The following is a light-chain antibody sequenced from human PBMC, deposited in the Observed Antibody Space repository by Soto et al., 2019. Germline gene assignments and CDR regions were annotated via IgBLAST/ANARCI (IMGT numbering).Light chain of an antibody. Sequence: DIQMTQSPSTLSASVGDRVTLTCRASQGISSWLAWYQQKPGKAPDLLIYKASSLESGVPSRFSGSGSGTEFTLTISSLQPDDFATYYCQKYYTYSRTFGQGTKVEIK. V-gene: IGKV1-5*03. CDR2: KAS. CDR1: QGISSW. J-gene: IGKJ1*01. CDR3: QKYYTYSRT.